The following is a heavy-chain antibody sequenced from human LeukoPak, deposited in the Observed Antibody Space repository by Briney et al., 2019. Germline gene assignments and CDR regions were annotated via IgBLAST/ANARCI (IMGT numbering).Heavy chain of an antibody. J-gene: IGHJ4*02. CDR2: ISSSSSYI. CDR3: ARWEDYGDYLTVDDY. V-gene: IGHV3-21*01. CDR1: GFTFSSYS. D-gene: IGHD4-17*01. Sequence: GGSLRLSCAASGFTFSSYSMNWVRQAPGKGLEWVSSISSSSSYIYYADSVKGRFTISRDNAKNSLYLQMNSLRAEDTAVYYCARWEDYGDYLTVDDYWGQGTLVTVSS.